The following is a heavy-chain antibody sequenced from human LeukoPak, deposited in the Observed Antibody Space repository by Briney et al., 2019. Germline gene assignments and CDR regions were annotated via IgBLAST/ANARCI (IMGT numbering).Heavy chain of an antibody. CDR3: ARVPRKWETPLCYFDL. D-gene: IGHD4-23*01. J-gene: IGHJ2*01. V-gene: IGHV4-59*01. Sequence: PSETLSLTCTVSGVSINSYYWSWIRQPPGKGLEWIGYIYYSGSTNYNPSLKSRVTISVDTSKNQFSLKLSSVTAADTAVYYCARVPRKWETPLCYFDLGGRATLVTVSS. CDR2: IYYSGST. CDR1: GVSINSYY.